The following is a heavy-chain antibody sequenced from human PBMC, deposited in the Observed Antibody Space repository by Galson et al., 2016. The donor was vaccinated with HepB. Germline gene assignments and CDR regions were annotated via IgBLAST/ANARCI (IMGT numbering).Heavy chain of an antibody. CDR3: VKFLGFDDGGSWGAFDT. J-gene: IGHJ3*02. D-gene: IGHD2-15*01. CDR1: GFIFSNYA. V-gene: IGHV3-23*01. Sequence: SLRLSCAASGFIFSNYAMSWVRQAPGKGPEWVSAISGSGDNTYYADSVEGRFAISRDSFNNALILEMNRLRADDTAVYYCVKFLGFDDGGSWGAFDTWGQGTVVTVSS. CDR2: ISGSGDNT.